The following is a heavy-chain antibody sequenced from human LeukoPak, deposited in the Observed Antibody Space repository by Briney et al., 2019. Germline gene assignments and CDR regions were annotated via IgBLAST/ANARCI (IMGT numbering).Heavy chain of an antibody. V-gene: IGHV1-8*01. Sequence: GASVKVSCKASGYTFTSYDINWVRQATGQGLEWMGWMNPNSGNTGYAQKFQGRVTMTRNTSISTAYMELSRLRSDDTAVYYCAREGVRRNWFDPWGQGTLVTVSS. CDR1: GYTFTSYD. CDR2: MNPNSGNT. J-gene: IGHJ5*02. D-gene: IGHD1-1*01. CDR3: AREGVRRNWFDP.